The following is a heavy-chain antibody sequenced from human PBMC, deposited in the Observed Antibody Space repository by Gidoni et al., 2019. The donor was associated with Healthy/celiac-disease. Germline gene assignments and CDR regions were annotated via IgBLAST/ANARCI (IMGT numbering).Heavy chain of an antibody. CDR1: GYSSTSHC. J-gene: IGHJ6*02. CDR3: AGEHDYGDPGPRGEGPGYYYYGMDV. D-gene: IGHD4-17*01. CDR2: IYPGDSDT. V-gene: IGHV5-51*01. Sequence: VQLVQSGAEVKKPGEPLKIPCQGSGYSSTSHCIGRVRQMPGKGLEWIGIIYPGDSDTRYGPSFQGQVTISADKSISTAYLQWSSLKASDTAMYYCAGEHDYGDPGPRGEGPGYYYYGMDVWGQGTTVTVSS.